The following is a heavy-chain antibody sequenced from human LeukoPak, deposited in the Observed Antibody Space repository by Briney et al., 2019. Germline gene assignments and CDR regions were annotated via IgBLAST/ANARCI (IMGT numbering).Heavy chain of an antibody. CDR2: ISGSGGST. CDR3: AKGYCASATCYSRFES. J-gene: IGHJ5*01. Sequence: GGSLRLSCAASGFTFSSYAMSWVRQAPGRGLEWVSLISGSGGSTHHAASVKGRFTISRDNSKNTLYLQMNSLRAEDTAVYYCAKGYCASATCYSRFESWGQGTLVTVSS. V-gene: IGHV3-23*01. D-gene: IGHD2-2*01. CDR1: GFTFSSYA.